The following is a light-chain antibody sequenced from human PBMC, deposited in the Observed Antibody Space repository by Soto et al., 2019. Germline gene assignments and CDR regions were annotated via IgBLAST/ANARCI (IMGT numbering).Light chain of an antibody. V-gene: IGKV1-39*01. CDR1: QTISTF. J-gene: IGKJ1*01. Sequence: DIQMTQSPSSLSASVGDRVTITCRASQTISTFLNWYQKRPGKAPRLLIDGASTLQNGVPSRFNGSRSGTEFTLTIGSLQLEDFAIYSCQQGFSYPWTFGQGTKVDIK. CDR2: GAS. CDR3: QQGFSYPWT.